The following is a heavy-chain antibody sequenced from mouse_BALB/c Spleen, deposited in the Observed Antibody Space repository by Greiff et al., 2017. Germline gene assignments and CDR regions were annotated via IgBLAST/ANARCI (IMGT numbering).Heavy chain of an antibody. CDR3: ARGGRSTMITTDSYYFDY. J-gene: IGHJ2*01. V-gene: IGHV5-6-5*01. CDR1: GFTFSSYA. D-gene: IGHD2-4*01. Sequence: EVKVVESGGGLVKPGGSLKLSCAASGFTFSSYAMSWVRQTPEKRLEWVASISSGGSTYYPDSVKGRFTISRDNARNILYLQMSSLRSEDTAMYYCARGGRSTMITTDSYYFDYWGQGTTLTVSS. CDR2: ISSGGST.